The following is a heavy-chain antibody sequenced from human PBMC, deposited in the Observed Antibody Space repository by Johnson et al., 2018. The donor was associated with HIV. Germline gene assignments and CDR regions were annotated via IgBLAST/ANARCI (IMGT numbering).Heavy chain of an antibody. V-gene: IGHV3-15*01. CDR1: GFTFSNAW. J-gene: IGHJ3*02. D-gene: IGHD1-26*01. Sequence: VQLVESGGGLVKPGGSLRLSCAASGFTFSNAWMNWVRQAPGKGLEWVGRIQSKPDGGTTDYAAPVKGRLTIPSDDSKNTLSLQMNSLKTEATAVYYCTTRRVVGATPTPDDAFDIWGQGTMVTVSS. CDR3: TTRRVVGATPTPDDAFDI. CDR2: IQSKPDGGTT.